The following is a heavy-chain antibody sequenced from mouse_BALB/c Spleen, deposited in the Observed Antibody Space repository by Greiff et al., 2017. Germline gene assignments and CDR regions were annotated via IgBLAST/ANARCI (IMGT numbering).Heavy chain of an antibody. CDR3: ARGLYGNYVYFDY. D-gene: IGHD2-10*02. J-gene: IGHJ2*01. Sequence: VQLQQSGAELVRPGALVKLSCKASGFNIKDYYMHWVKQRPEQGLEWIGWIDPENGNTIYDPKFQGKASITADTSSNTAYLQLSSLTSEDTAVYYGARGLYGNYVYFDYWGQGTTLTVSS. V-gene: IGHV14-1*02. CDR1: GFNIKDYY. CDR2: IDPENGNT.